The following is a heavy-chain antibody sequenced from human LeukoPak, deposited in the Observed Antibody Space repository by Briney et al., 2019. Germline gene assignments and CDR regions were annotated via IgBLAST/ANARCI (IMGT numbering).Heavy chain of an antibody. CDR3: ARDHYGSGSYSLDY. V-gene: IGHV1-18*01. CDR2: ISAYNGNT. CDR1: GYTFTNYG. D-gene: IGHD3-10*01. Sequence: GASVKVSCKASGYTFTNYGISWVRQAPGQGLEWMGWISAYNGNTNYAQKLQGRVTTTTDTSTSTAYMELRSLRSDDTAVYYCARDHYGSGSYSLDYWGQGTLVTVSS. J-gene: IGHJ4*02.